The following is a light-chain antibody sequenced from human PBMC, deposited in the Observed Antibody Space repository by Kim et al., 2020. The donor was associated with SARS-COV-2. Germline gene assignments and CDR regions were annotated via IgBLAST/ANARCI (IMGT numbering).Light chain of an antibody. Sequence: VARGERATRSGRASQSVSSNLAWYQQKLGQAPRLLIYGESTRATGIPARFSGSGSGTAFTLTISSLQSEDFAVYYCQQYNNWHLAFGGGTKVDIK. CDR2: GES. V-gene: IGKV3-15*01. CDR3: QQYNNWHLA. J-gene: IGKJ4*01. CDR1: QSVSSN.